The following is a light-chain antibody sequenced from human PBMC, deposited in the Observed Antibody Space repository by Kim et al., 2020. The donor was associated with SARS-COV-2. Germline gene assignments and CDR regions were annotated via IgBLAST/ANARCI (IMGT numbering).Light chain of an antibody. V-gene: IGKV3-15*01. CDR1: QDLGTN. CDR3: QQYHYWPPLT. Sequence: EVVMTQSPVTLSGSPGERVTLSCRASQDLGTNLAWYQQRPGQIPRLLIYSASTRATAIPARFSGSGSGTEFTLTVSGLQSEDFAVYYCQQYHYWPPLTFGQGTRLEIK. CDR2: SAS. J-gene: IGKJ5*01.